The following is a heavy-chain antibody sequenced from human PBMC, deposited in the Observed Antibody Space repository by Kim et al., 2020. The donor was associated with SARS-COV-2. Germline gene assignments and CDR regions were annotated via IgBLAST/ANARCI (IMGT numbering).Heavy chain of an antibody. V-gene: IGHV4-34*01. CDR1: GGAFSGYY. J-gene: IGHJ5*02. CDR2: INHSGST. CDR3: ARGYPRGKYGSGNWFDP. D-gene: IGHD6-19*01. Sequence: SETLSLTCAVYGGAFSGYYWSWIRQPPGKGLEWIGEINHSGSTNYNPSLKSRVTISVDTSKNQFSLKLSSVTAADTAVYYCARGYPRGKYGSGNWFDPWGQGTLVTVSS.